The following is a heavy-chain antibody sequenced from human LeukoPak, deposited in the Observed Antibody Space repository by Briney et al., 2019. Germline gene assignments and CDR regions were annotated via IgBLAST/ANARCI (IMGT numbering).Heavy chain of an antibody. D-gene: IGHD3-10*01. J-gene: IGHJ4*02. CDR3: ARDQYGSGISAFDN. V-gene: IGHV3-23*01. CDR1: GFTFSTYA. Sequence: GGSLRLSCAASGFTFSTYAMSWVRQAPGKGLEWVSGISGSGDSTNYADSVKGRFTISRDNSKNTLYLQMNSLRPDDTAMYFCARDQYGSGISAFDNWGQGTLVTVSS. CDR2: ISGSGDST.